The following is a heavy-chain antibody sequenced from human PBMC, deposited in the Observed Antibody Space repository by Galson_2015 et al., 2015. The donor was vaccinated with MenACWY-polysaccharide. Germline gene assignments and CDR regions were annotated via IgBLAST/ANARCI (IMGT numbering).Heavy chain of an antibody. V-gene: IGHV3-30*03. J-gene: IGHJ6*02. CDR1: GFTFSSYG. D-gene: IGHD1-20*01. Sequence: SLRLSCAASGFTFSSYGMHWVRQAPGKGLEWVAVISYDGSNKYYADSVKGRFTIPRDNSKNTLYLQMNSLRAEDTAVYYCAGPRAGITVYYYGMDVWGQGTTVTVSS. CDR3: AGPRAGITVYYYGMDV. CDR2: ISYDGSNK.